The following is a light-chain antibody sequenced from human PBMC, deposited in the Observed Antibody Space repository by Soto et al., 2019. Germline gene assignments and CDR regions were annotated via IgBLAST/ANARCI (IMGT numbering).Light chain of an antibody. CDR1: QSISSW. CDR3: QQYSGYPPWT. V-gene: IGKV1-5*03. Sequence: DIQMTQSPSTLSASVGDRVTITCRASQSISSWLAWYQQKPGKAPKLLIYKASSLGSGVPSRFSGSGSGTEFTLTISSLQPDDFATYYCQQYSGYPPWTFGQGTKVEIK. J-gene: IGKJ1*01. CDR2: KAS.